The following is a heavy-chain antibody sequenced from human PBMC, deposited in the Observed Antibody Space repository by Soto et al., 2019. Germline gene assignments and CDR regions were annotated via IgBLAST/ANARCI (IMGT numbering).Heavy chain of an antibody. Sequence: EVQLLEFGGGLVQPGGSLRLSCSASGFTFSSYAMGWVRQAPGKGPEWGSKFSLSGVSTNHADSVQGRFTVSRNNSKNTLYLQMSSLRVEETAVYYCEKDPRLQPRADGQQLETQALDYWGQGTLVTVSS. D-gene: IGHD6-13*01. CDR3: EKDPRLQPRADGQQLETQALDY. J-gene: IGHJ4*02. CDR1: GFTFSSYA. CDR2: FSLSGVST. V-gene: IGHV3-23*01.